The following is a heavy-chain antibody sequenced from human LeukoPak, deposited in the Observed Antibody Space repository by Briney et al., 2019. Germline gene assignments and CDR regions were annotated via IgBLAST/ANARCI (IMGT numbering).Heavy chain of an antibody. CDR1: GFTFSTYA. D-gene: IGHD1-20*01. V-gene: IGHV3-23*01. CDR2: ISGSGGST. Sequence: GGSLRLSCAASGFTFSTYAMSWVRQTPEKGLEWVSAISGSGGSTYYADSVKGRFTISRDNSKNTLYLQMNSLRVEDSAVYYCAKTGNYNWNGFDYWGQGTLVTVSS. CDR3: AKTGNYNWNGFDY. J-gene: IGHJ4*02.